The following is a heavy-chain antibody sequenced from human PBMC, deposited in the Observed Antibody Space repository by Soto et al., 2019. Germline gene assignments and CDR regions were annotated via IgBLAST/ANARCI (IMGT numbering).Heavy chain of an antibody. J-gene: IGHJ4*02. CDR3: ARGPVPSRYCSGGSCPYFDY. CDR2: ISAYNGNT. D-gene: IGHD2-15*01. Sequence: QVQLVQSGAEVKKPGASVKVSCKASGYTFTSYGISWVRQAPGQGLEWMGWISAYNGNTNYAQKLQGRVTMTTDTYTSTAYMELRSLRSDDTAVYYCARGPVPSRYCSGGSCPYFDYWGQGTLVTVSS. V-gene: IGHV1-18*04. CDR1: GYTFTSYG.